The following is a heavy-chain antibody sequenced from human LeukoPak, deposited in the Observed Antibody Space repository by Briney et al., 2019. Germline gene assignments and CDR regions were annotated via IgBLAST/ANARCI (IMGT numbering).Heavy chain of an antibody. J-gene: IGHJ4*02. CDR2: IYYSGST. CDR3: ARGHSIASRLAYFDY. D-gene: IGHD6-6*01. CDR1: GGSISTYY. Sequence: SETLSLTCTVSGGSISTYYWSWIRQPPGKGLEWIGYIYYSGSTNYIPSLLSRVTLSVDTSKNQFSLKLSSATAADTAVYYCARGHSIASRLAYFDYWGQGTLVTVSS. V-gene: IGHV4-59*08.